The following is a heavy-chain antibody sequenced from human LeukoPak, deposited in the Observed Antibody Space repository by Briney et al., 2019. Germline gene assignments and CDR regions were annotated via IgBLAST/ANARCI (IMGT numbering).Heavy chain of an antibody. J-gene: IGHJ4*02. D-gene: IGHD3-22*01. CDR2: IYYSGST. V-gene: IGHV4-59*01. CDR1: GGSISSYY. CDR3: ARHSSGYYPFGY. Sequence: NPSETLSLTCTVSGGSISSYYWSWVRQPPGKGLEWIGYIYYSGSTNYNPSLKSRVTISVDTSKNQFSLKLSSVTAADTAVYYCARHSSGYYPFGYWGQGTLVTVSS.